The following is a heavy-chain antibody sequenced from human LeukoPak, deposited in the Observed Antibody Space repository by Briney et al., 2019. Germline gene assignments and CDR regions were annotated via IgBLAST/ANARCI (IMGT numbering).Heavy chain of an antibody. CDR3: ARDRSLARTDAFDI. V-gene: IGHV6-1*01. Sequence: SQTLSLTCAISGDSVSSNSVTWNWTRQSPSRGLEWLGRTYYRSKWYNDYAVSVKSRITINPDTSKNQFSLQLNSVTPEDTAVYYCARDRSLARTDAFDIWGQGTMVTVSS. J-gene: IGHJ3*02. CDR1: GDSVSSNSVT. D-gene: IGHD1-1*01. CDR2: TYYRSKWYN.